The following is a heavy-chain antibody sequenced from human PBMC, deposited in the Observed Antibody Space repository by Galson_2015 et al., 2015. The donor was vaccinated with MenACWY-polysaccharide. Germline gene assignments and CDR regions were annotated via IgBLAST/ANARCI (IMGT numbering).Heavy chain of an antibody. J-gene: IGHJ6*03. Sequence: SLRLSCAASGLRFGSYGMQWVRQAPGKGLEWVALIWHDGSNKYYSEPAKGRFAISRDNSKNTLYLQMNSLRVEDTAVYYCATIRGSAPNYYMDVWGKGTTVTVSS. D-gene: IGHD5-12*01. CDR3: ATIRGSAPNYYMDV. CDR1: GLRFGSYG. V-gene: IGHV3-33*03. CDR2: IWHDGSNK.